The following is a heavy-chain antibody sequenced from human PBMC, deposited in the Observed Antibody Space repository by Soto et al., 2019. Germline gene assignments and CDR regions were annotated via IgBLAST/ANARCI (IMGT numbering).Heavy chain of an antibody. D-gene: IGHD3-22*01. Sequence: AGGSLRLSCAASGFTLSSYAMSWVRQAPGKGLEWVSGISGSGGSTYYADSVKGRFTISRDNSKNTLYLQMNSLRAEDTAVYYCAKDWVTVLGYDAFDIWGQGTMVTVSS. CDR3: AKDWVTVLGYDAFDI. V-gene: IGHV3-23*01. CDR1: GFTLSSYA. CDR2: ISGSGGST. J-gene: IGHJ3*02.